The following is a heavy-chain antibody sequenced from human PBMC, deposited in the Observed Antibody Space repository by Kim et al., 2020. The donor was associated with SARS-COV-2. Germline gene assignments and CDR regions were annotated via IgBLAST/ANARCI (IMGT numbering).Heavy chain of an antibody. Sequence: SETLSLTCAVSGGSISSSNWWSWVRQPPGKGLEWIGEIYHSGSTNYNPSLKSRVTISVDKSKNQFSLKLSSVTAADTAVYYCARVNYYDSSGYSFDYWGQGTLVTVSS. J-gene: IGHJ4*02. CDR1: GGSISSSNW. CDR2: IYHSGST. CDR3: ARVNYYDSSGYSFDY. V-gene: IGHV4-4*02. D-gene: IGHD3-22*01.